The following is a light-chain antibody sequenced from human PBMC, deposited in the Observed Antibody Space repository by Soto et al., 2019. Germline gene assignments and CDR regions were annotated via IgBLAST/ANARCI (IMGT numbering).Light chain of an antibody. J-gene: IGKJ1*01. CDR3: QHYNNWPRT. Sequence: EIVMTQSPATLSVSPGERATLSCRASQSVSSNLAWYQQKPGQAPRLLIYSASTRATVIPARFSGSGSGTEFTLTISSLQSEDFAVYYCQHYNNWPRTFGQGTKVEIK. CDR1: QSVSSN. V-gene: IGKV3-15*01. CDR2: SAS.